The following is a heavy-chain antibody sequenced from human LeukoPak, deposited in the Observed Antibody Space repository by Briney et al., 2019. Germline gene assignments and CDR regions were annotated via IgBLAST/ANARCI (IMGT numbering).Heavy chain of an antibody. D-gene: IGHD5-18*01. CDR2: IYYSGST. J-gene: IGHJ3*02. V-gene: IGHV4-39*07. CDR1: GGSISSSTFY. Sequence: SETLSLTCTVSGGSISSSTFYWGWIRQSPGKGLEWIGSIYYSGSTYYNPSLKSRVTISLDTSKNQFSLKLTSVTAADTAVYYCARRGYSYGFDAFDIWGQGTMVTVSS. CDR3: ARRGYSYGFDAFDI.